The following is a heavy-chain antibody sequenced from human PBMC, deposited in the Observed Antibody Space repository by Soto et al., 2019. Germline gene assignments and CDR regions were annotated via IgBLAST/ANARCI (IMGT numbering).Heavy chain of an antibody. CDR3: AKEDYGDYVFYFDY. CDR1: GFTFSSYA. J-gene: IGHJ4*02. D-gene: IGHD4-17*01. CDR2: ISGSGGST. V-gene: IGHV3-23*01. Sequence: GESLKISCAASGFTFSSYAMSWVRQAPGKGLEWVSAISGSGGSTYYADSVKGRFTISRDNSKNTLYLQMNSLRAEDTAVYYCAKEDYGDYVFYFDYWGQGTLVTVSS.